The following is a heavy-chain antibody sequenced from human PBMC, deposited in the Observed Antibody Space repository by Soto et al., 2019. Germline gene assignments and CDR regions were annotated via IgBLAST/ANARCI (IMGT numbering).Heavy chain of an antibody. CDR1: EFTLSDQY. CDR3: SRFDPIVKSPDY. D-gene: IGHD3-9*01. J-gene: IGHJ4*02. V-gene: IGHV3-72*01. Sequence: AGSLSPSFTVPVVSEFTLSDQYMDWVRQATGKGLEWVGRSRNRVNNFSTAYASSVQGRFTISRDESKNTVYLQMHSLKTDDTAVYYCSRFDPIVKSPDYWAQGILVRDSS. CDR2: SRNRVNNFST.